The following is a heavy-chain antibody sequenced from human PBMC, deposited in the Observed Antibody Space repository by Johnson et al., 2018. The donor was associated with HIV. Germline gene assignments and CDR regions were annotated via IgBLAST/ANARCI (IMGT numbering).Heavy chain of an antibody. CDR2: IGPAGDT. CDR3: ARDLLLPEGLRVAFDI. Sequence: VQLVESGGGLVQPGGSLRLSCAASGCTFSSYDMHWVRQATGKGLEWVSTIGPAGDTYYPGSVKVRFTISRENAKNSLYLQMNSLRAEDTAVYYCARDLLLPEGLRVAFDIWGQGTMVTVSS. V-gene: IGHV3-13*01. D-gene: IGHD2-15*01. J-gene: IGHJ3*02. CDR1: GCTFSSYD.